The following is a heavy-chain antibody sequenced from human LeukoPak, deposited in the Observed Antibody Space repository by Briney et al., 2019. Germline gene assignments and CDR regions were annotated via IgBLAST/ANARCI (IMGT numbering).Heavy chain of an antibody. D-gene: IGHD3-10*01. CDR1: GGSISSSSYY. J-gene: IGHJ4*02. Sequence: SETLSLTCTVSGGSISSSSYYWGWIRQPPGKGLEWIGSIYYSGSTYYNPSLKSRVTISVDTSKNQFSLKLSSVTAADTAVYYCATLPYGSGSYFDYWGQGTLVTVSS. V-gene: IGHV4-39*01. CDR3: ATLPYGSGSYFDY. CDR2: IYYSGST.